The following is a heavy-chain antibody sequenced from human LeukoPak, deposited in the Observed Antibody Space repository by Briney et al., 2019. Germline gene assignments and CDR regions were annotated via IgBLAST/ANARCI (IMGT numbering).Heavy chain of an antibody. CDR1: GYTLTELS. CDR3: ATRRRLAYCGGDCYSWSCCGMDV. CDR2: FDPEDGET. V-gene: IGHV1-24*01. Sequence: ASVKVSCKVSGYTLTELSMHWVRQAPGKGLEWMGGFDPEDGETIYAQKFQGRVTMTEDTSTDTAYMELSSLRSEDTAVYYCATRRRLAYCGGDCYSWSCCGMDVWGQGTTVTVSS. J-gene: IGHJ6*02. D-gene: IGHD2-21*02.